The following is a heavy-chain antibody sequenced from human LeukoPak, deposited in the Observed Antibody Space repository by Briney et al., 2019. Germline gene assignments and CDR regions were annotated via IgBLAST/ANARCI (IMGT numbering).Heavy chain of an antibody. CDR2: IYYSGST. CDR1: GGSISSSSYY. Sequence: SETLSLTCTVSGGSISSSSYYWGWVRQPPGKGLEWLGSIYYSGSTYYNPSLKSRVTISVDTSKNQFSLKLSSVTAADTAVYYCARNTYYFDYWGQGTLVTVSS. V-gene: IGHV4-39*01. J-gene: IGHJ4*02. CDR3: ARNTYYFDY.